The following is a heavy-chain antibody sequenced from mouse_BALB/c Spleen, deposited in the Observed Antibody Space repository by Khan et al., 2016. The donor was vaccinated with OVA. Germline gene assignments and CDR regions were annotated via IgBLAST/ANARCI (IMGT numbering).Heavy chain of an antibody. V-gene: IGHV1-18*01. CDR1: GYTFPEYT. J-gene: IGHJ4*01. D-gene: IGHD3-3*01. CDR2: INPKNGGT. CDR3: AGDAGRY. Sequence: IQLVQSGPELVKPGASVKISCKTSGYTFPEYTVHWVKQSLGKSLDWIGVINPKNGGTAYNQKFTGKATLTVDKSSSNAYMMFRSLTSENAAVDYCAGDAGRYWGQGTSVTVAS.